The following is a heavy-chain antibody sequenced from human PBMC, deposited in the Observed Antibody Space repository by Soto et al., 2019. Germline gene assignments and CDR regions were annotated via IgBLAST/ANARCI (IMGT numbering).Heavy chain of an antibody. CDR3: ARQLAARPDYYYGMDV. CDR1: GFTFSSYA. J-gene: IGHJ6*02. Sequence: GGSLRLSCAASGFTFSSYAMHWVRQAPGKGLEWVAVISYDGSNKYYADSVKGRFTISRDNSKNTLYLQMNSLRAEDTAVYYCARQLAARPDYYYGMDVWGQGTTVTVSS. CDR2: ISYDGSNK. V-gene: IGHV3-30-3*01. D-gene: IGHD6-6*01.